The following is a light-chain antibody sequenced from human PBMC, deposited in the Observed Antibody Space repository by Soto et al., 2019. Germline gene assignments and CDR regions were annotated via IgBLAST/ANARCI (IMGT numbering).Light chain of an antibody. CDR1: QSVSSK. CDR3: KQYNNWPSLT. Sequence: EIKITQSPATLSVFAGVRATLSCSASQSVSSKLAWYQQKPGQAPRLFIYGASRRATGIPGRFSGSESGTEFNLTISSLQSEDFAVYYCKQYNNWPSLTFCGGT. CDR2: GAS. V-gene: IGKV3-15*01. J-gene: IGKJ4*01.